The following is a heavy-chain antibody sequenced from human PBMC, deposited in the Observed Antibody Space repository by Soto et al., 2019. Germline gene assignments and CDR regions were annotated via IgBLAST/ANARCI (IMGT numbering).Heavy chain of an antibody. J-gene: IGHJ3*01. Sequence: SETLSLTCAVYGGSFSGYYWTWIRQPPGTGLEWIGEINHSGSTNYNPSLKSRVTISVDTSKNQFSLRLSSVTAADTAVYYCANLDMITFGGIIGPNDVLDFSGQGSLVTVSS. V-gene: IGHV4-34*01. CDR1: GGSFSGYY. CDR2: INHSGST. CDR3: ANLDMITFGGIIGPNDVLDF. D-gene: IGHD3-16*01.